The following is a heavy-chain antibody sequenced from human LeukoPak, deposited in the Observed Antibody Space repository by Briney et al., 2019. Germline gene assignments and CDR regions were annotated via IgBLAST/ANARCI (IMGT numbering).Heavy chain of an antibody. CDR2: ISSSSSYI. V-gene: IGHV3-21*01. CDR3: AREITTRLFDY. D-gene: IGHD3-22*01. CDR1: GFTFSSYS. Sequence: GGSLRLSCAASGFTFSSYSMNWVRQAPGKGLEWVSSISSSSSYIYYADSVKGRFTISRDNAKNSLYLQMNSLRAEGTAVYYCAREITTRLFDYWGQGTLVTVSS. J-gene: IGHJ4*02.